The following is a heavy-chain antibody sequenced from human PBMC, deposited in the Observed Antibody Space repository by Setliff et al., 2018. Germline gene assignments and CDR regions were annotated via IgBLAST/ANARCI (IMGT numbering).Heavy chain of an antibody. D-gene: IGHD3-10*01. J-gene: IGHJ6*03. Sequence: SETLSLTCTVSGEPIRRSGYHWSWIRQDPGKGLEWIGYIYYMGSTYYHPSLESRISIXXXTSXXXXXXXXXXXXAADTAVYFCARGTMGGDFSPLAMDVWGKGATVTVSS. CDR3: CARGTMGGDFSPLAMDV. CDR2: IYYMGST. V-gene: IGHV4-31*07. CDR1: GEPIRRSGYH.